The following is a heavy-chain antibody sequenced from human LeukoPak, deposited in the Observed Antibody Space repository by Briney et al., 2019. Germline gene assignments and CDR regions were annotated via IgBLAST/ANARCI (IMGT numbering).Heavy chain of an antibody. CDR2: IYSGGYT. CDR1: GFTVSSNY. CDR3: ARDYGSSGYYYGAIGY. J-gene: IGHJ4*02. V-gene: IGHV3-66*01. Sequence: RPGGSLRLSCAASGFTVSSNYMNWVRQAPGKGLEWVSVIYSGGYTYYADSVKGRFTISRDSSENTLYLRMNSLRAEDTAVYFCARDYGSSGYYYGAIGYWGQGTLVTVSS. D-gene: IGHD3-22*01.